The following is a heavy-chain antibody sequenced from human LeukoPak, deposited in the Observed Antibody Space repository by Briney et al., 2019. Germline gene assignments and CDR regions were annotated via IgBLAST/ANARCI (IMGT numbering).Heavy chain of an antibody. D-gene: IGHD6-13*01. CDR1: GFTFSNAW. Sequence: RGSLRLSCAASGFTFSNAWMSWVRQAPGKGLEWVGRIKSKTEGGTTDYAAPVKGRFTISRDDSKNMLYLQMNNLKIEDTAVYYCAAHIGYSGSWWLLDYWGQGTLVTVSS. J-gene: IGHJ4*02. V-gene: IGHV3-15*01. CDR2: IKSKTEGGTT. CDR3: AAHIGYSGSWWLLDY.